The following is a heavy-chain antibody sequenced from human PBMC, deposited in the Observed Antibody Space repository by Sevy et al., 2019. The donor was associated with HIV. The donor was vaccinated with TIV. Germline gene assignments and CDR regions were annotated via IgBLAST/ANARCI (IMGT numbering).Heavy chain of an antibody. CDR3: SRDKGQGWFDP. V-gene: IGHV3-7*01. CDR2: IKQDGSEK. Sequence: GGSLRLSCSASGFTLSNYWMSWVRQAPGKGLEWVANIKQDGSEKYYVHSVKGRFTISRENAKNSLSLQMNSLRAGDTAMYYCSRDKGQGWFDPWGQGTLVTVSS. CDR1: GFTLSNYW. J-gene: IGHJ5*02.